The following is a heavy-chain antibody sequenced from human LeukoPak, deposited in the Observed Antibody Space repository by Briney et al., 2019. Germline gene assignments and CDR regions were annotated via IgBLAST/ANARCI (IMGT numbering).Heavy chain of an antibody. D-gene: IGHD2-2*01. V-gene: IGHV3-43*01. CDR2: MTWDAGTT. Sequence: PGGSVRLSCAASGFTFDDYTMHWVRQPPGKGLEWVSLMTWDAGTTYYADSVKGRFTISRDNSKNSLYLQMNSLRSEDTALYYCAKGGQTAARDMDVWGKGTTVTVSS. CDR3: AKGGQTAARDMDV. J-gene: IGHJ6*03. CDR1: GFTFDDYT.